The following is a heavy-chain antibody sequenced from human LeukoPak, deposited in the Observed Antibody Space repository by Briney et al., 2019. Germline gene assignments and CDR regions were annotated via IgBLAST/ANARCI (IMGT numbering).Heavy chain of an antibody. D-gene: IGHD3-22*01. CDR1: GFTFSSYG. CDR3: AKDDSSGYYRPFVDY. Sequence: GGSLRLSCAASGFTFSSYGMHWVRQAPGEGLEWVAVISYDGSNKYYADSVKGRLTISRDNSKNTLYLQMNSLRAEDAAVYYCAKDDSSGYYRPFVDYWGQGTLVTVSS. J-gene: IGHJ4*02. V-gene: IGHV3-30*18. CDR2: ISYDGSNK.